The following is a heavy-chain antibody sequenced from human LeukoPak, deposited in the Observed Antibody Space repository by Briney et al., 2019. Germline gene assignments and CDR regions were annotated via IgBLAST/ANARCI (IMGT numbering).Heavy chain of an antibody. V-gene: IGHV3-7*01. J-gene: IGHJ4*02. CDR2: IKQDGSQK. Sequence: GGSLRLSCAASGFIFSSYWMGWVRQAPGKGLEWVANIKQDGSQKYYVDSVKGRFTISRDNAKNSLYLQMNSLRAEDTAVYYCARAYFDFWGQGTLVTVSS. CDR3: ARAYFDF. CDR1: GFIFSSYW.